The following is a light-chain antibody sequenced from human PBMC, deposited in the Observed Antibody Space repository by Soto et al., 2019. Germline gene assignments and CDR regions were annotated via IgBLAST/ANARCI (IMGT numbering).Light chain of an antibody. J-gene: IGLJ1*01. Sequence: QSALAQPRSVSGSPGQSVTISCTGTSSDVGGYDYVSWYQQNPGKAPKLIIYDVNERPPGVPDRFSGSKSGNTAFLTVSGLLAEDEADYYCCSYVGSYNYVFGTGTKLTVL. V-gene: IGLV2-11*01. CDR1: SSDVGGYDY. CDR2: DVN. CDR3: CSYVGSYNYV.